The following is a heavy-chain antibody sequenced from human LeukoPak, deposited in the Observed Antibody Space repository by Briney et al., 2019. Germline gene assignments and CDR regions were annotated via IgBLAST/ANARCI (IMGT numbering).Heavy chain of an antibody. CDR3: ARDRILPFEGFDP. D-gene: IGHD3-9*01. Sequence: ASVKVSCKASGYTFTSYYMHWVRQAPGQGLEWMGWINPNSGGTNYAQKFQGRVTMTRDTPISTAYMELSRLRSDDTAVYYCARDRILPFEGFDPWGQGTLVTVSS. J-gene: IGHJ5*02. V-gene: IGHV1-2*02. CDR1: GYTFTSYY. CDR2: INPNSGGT.